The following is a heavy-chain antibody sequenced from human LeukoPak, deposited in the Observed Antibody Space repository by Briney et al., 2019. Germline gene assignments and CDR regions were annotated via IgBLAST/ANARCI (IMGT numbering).Heavy chain of an antibody. CDR2: INPRGGSR. V-gene: IGHV1-46*01. D-gene: IGHD5-12*01. CDR3: AREPGGYGRGTFDY. CDR1: GYTFTRYY. J-gene: IGHJ4*02. Sequence: ASVTDSCKASGYTFTRYYMHWVRQAPGQGLEWMGIINPRGGSRSYAQKFQGRVTMTRDTSTSTVYMELSSLRSEDTAVYYCAREPGGYGRGTFDYWGQGTLVTVSS.